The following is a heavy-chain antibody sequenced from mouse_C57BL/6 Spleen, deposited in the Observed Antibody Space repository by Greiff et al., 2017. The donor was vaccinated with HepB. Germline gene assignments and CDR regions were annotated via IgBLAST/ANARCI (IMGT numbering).Heavy chain of an antibody. CDR1: GYTFTDYN. CDR2: INPNNGGT. Sequence: EVQLQQSGPELVKPGASVKIPCKASGYTFTDYNMDWVKQSHGKSLEWIGDINPNNGGTIYNQKFKGKATLTVDKSSSTAYMELRSLTSEDTAVYYCARGGHGSAYYAMDYWGQGTSVTVSS. D-gene: IGHD1-1*01. CDR3: ARGGHGSAYYAMDY. V-gene: IGHV1-18*01. J-gene: IGHJ4*01.